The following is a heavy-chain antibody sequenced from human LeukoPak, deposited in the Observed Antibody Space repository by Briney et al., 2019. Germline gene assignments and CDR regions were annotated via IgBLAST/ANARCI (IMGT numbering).Heavy chain of an antibody. Sequence: SVKVSCKASGGTFSSYAISWVRQAPGQGLEWMGGIIPIFGTAHYAQKFQGRVTITADESTSTAYMELSSLRSEDTAVYYCARPDTYYYDSSGYYYWGQGTLVTVSS. CDR3: ARPDTYYYDSSGYYY. V-gene: IGHV1-69*01. D-gene: IGHD3-22*01. J-gene: IGHJ4*02. CDR1: GGTFSSYA. CDR2: IIPIFGTA.